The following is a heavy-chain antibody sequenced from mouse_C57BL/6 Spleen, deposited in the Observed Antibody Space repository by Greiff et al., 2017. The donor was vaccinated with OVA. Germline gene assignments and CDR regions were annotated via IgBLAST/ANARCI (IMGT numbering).Heavy chain of an antibody. CDR3: ARRLLFFYAMDY. Sequence: VQLQQSGPELVKPGASVKIPCKASGYTFTDYNMDWVKQSHGKSLEWIGDINPNNGGTIYNQKFKGKATLTVDKSSSTAYIELRSLTSEDTVVYYCARRLLFFYAMDYWGQGTSVTVSS. V-gene: IGHV1-18*01. J-gene: IGHJ4*01. CDR2: INPNNGGT. CDR1: GYTFTDYN. D-gene: IGHD2-12*01.